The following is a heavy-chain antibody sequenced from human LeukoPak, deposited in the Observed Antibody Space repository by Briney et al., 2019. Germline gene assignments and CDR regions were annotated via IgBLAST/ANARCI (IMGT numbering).Heavy chain of an antibody. V-gene: IGHV4-31*03. CDR3: ARVRYCSGGSCLEGYGMDV. Sequence: PSQTLSLTCTVSGGSISSGGYYWSWIRQHPGRGLEWIGYIYYSGSTYYNPACKSRVTISVDTSKNQFSLKLSSVTAADTAVYYCARVRYCSGGSCLEGYGMDVWGKGTTVTVSS. CDR2: IYYSGST. CDR1: GGSISSGGYY. J-gene: IGHJ6*04. D-gene: IGHD2-15*01.